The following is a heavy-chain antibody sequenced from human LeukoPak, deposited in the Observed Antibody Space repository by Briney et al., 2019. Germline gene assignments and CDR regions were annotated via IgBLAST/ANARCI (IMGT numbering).Heavy chain of an antibody. Sequence: SETLSLTCAVYGGSFSGYYWSWIRQPPGKGLGWIGEINHSGSTNYNPSLKGRVTISVDTSKNQFSLKLSSVTAADTAVYYCASLTVRRPKSPDYWGQGTLVTVSS. J-gene: IGHJ4*02. CDR3: ASLTVRRPKSPDY. D-gene: IGHD3-9*01. V-gene: IGHV4-34*01. CDR2: INHSGST. CDR1: GGSFSGYY.